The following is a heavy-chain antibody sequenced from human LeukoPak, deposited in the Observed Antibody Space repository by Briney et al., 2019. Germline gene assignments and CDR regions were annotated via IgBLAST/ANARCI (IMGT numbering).Heavy chain of an antibody. CDR3: AKDKFGGVIVANYFDY. V-gene: IGHV3-9*01. D-gene: IGHD3-16*02. CDR1: GFTFDDYA. CDR2: ISWNSGSI. J-gene: IGHJ4*02. Sequence: PGRSLRLSCAASGFTFDDYAMHWVRPAPGKGLEWIAGISWNSGSIGYADSVKGRFTISRDNAKNSLYLQMNSLRAEDTALYYCAKDKFGGVIVANYFDYWGQGTLVSVSS.